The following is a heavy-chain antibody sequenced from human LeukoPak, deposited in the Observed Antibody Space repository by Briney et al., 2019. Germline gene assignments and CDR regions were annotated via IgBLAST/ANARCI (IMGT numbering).Heavy chain of an antibody. CDR2: ISSSSSYI. D-gene: IGHD2-8*01. J-gene: IGHJ5*02. CDR3: ARSPDIVLMVYAWSPETRSNWFDP. CDR1: GFTFSSYG. Sequence: GGSLRLSCAASGFTFSSYGMNWVRQAPGKGLEWVSSISSSSSYIYYADSVKGRFTISRDNAKNSLYLQMNSLRAEDTAVYYCARSPDIVLMVYAWSPETRSNWFDPWGQGTLVTVSS. V-gene: IGHV3-21*01.